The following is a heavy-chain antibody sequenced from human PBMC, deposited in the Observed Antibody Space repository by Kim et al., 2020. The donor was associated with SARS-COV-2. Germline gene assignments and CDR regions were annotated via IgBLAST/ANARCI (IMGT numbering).Heavy chain of an antibody. J-gene: IGHJ3*02. CDR2: ISYDGSNK. D-gene: IGHD3-22*01. Sequence: GGSLRLSCAASGFTFSSYGMHWVRQAPGKGLEWVAVISYDGSNKYYADSVKGRFTISRENSKNTLYLQMNSLRAEDTAVYYCARPADDYYDSTRAAFDIWGQGTMVTVSS. CDR1: GFTFSSYG. CDR3: ARPADDYYDSTRAAFDI. V-gene: IGHV3-33*05.